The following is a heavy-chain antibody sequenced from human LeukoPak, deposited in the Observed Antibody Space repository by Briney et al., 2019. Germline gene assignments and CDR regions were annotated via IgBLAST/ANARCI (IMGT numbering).Heavy chain of an antibody. Sequence: SETLSLTCTVSGGSISSYHWSWIRQPPGKGLEWIGYIYYSGSTNYNPSLKSRVTISVDTSKNQFSLKLSSVTAADTAVYYCATFDYGGNSFDYWGQGTLVTVSS. J-gene: IGHJ4*02. D-gene: IGHD4-17*01. V-gene: IGHV4-59*01. CDR3: ATFDYGGNSFDY. CDR1: GGSISSYH. CDR2: IYYSGST.